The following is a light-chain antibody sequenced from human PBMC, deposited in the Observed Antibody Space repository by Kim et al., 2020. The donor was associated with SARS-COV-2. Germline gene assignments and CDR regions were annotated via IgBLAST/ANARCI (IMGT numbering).Light chain of an antibody. CDR3: QVWDSSTVQVI. CDR2: YDD. J-gene: IGLJ2*01. V-gene: IGLV3-21*01. CDR1: SIGSKS. Sequence: SYELTQPPSVSVAPGETATITCGGTSIGSKSVHWYQQRSGQAPLLVIYYDDSRPSGIPERFSASNFDNTAALTISRVEAGDEADYYCQVWDSSTVQVIFG.